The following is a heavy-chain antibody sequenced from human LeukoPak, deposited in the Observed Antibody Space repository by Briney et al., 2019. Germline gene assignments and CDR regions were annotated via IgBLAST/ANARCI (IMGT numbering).Heavy chain of an antibody. CDR1: GGPISSSSYY. CDR3: AAQWLERLNWFDP. V-gene: IGHV4-39*01. CDR2: IYYSGST. J-gene: IGHJ5*02. D-gene: IGHD6-19*01. Sequence: PSETLSLTCTVSGGPISSSSYYWGWIRQPPGKGLEWIGSIYYSGSTYYNPSLKSRVTISVDTSKNQFSLKLSSVTAADTAVYYCAAQWLERLNWFDPWGQGTLVTVSS.